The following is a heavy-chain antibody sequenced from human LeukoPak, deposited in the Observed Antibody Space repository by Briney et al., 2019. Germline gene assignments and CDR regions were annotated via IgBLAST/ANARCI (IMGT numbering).Heavy chain of an antibody. Sequence: HPGGALRLSCAASGFTFSSYCMTWVRQAPGKGLEWVANIKYGGSEKYYADSVKGRFTISRDNAKNSLYLQINSLRAEDTAVYFCARAEGYSYAFYFVCWGQGTLVTVSS. CDR3: ARAEGYSYAFYFVC. V-gene: IGHV3-7*04. CDR2: IKYGGSEK. CDR1: GFTFSSYC. J-gene: IGHJ4*02. D-gene: IGHD5-18*01.